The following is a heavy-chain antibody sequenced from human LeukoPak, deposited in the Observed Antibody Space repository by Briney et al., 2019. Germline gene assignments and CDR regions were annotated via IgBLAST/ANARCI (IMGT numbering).Heavy chain of an antibody. Sequence: ASVTVSCKASGYTFTGYYMHWVRQAPGQGLEWMGWINPNSGGTNYAQKFQGRVTMTRDTSISTAYMELSRLRSDDTAVYYCARVWSNVLPPGYWGQGTLVTVSS. J-gene: IGHJ4*02. CDR3: ARVWSNVLPPGY. V-gene: IGHV1-2*02. CDR1: GYTFTGYY. CDR2: INPNSGGT. D-gene: IGHD2-15*01.